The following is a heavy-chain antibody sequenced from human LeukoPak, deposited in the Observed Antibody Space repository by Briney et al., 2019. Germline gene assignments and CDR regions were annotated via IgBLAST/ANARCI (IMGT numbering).Heavy chain of an antibody. Sequence: PGGSLRLSCTTSGFTFTSYAMSWVRQPPGKGLEWVSTIGGSGGSTYYADSVKGRFTISRDTSKNMLYLHMNTLRAEDSAVYYCAKVPWTVAGAYYFDYWGQGTLITVSS. J-gene: IGHJ4*02. V-gene: IGHV3-23*01. CDR3: AKVPWTVAGAYYFDY. CDR1: GFTFTSYA. D-gene: IGHD6-19*01. CDR2: IGGSGGST.